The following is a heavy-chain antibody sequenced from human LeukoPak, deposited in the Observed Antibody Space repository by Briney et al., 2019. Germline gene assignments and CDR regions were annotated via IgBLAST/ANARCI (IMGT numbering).Heavy chain of an antibody. CDR1: GFTFSDYW. CDR3: VGPKD. J-gene: IGHJ4*02. Sequence: GGSLRLSCAASGFTFSDYWMNWVRQAPGKGLEWVANIKRDGSDQNYVDSVKGRFTISRDNAKNSLYLQMNSLRAEDTAMYYCVGPKDWGQGTLVTVSS. CDR2: IKRDGSDQ. V-gene: IGHV3-7*01.